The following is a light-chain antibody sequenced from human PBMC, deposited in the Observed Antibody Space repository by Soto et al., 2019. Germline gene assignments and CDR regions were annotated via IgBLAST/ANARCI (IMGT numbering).Light chain of an antibody. CDR1: QSISTY. CDR3: QQSYSSSWT. CDR2: GTS. V-gene: IGKV1-39*01. Sequence: DIQMTQSPSSLSASVGDRVTITCRASQSISTYLNWYQQKPGKPPNLLIYGTSNLQNGVSSRFSGSGSGTDFTLTISSLQPEDFATYYCQQSYSSSWTFGQGTKVEIK. J-gene: IGKJ1*01.